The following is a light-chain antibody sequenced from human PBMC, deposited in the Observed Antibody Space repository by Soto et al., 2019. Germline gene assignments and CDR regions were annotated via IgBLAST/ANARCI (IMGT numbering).Light chain of an antibody. Sequence: EIVMAQSPATLSVSPGERATLSCRASQSVSSNLAWYQQIPGQAPRLLIYGASSRATGIPDRFSGSGSGTDFTLTISSLEPEDFAVYCSTLYGSLQCSFGEGTKLDI. CDR1: QSVSSN. CDR3: TLYGSLQCS. J-gene: IGKJ2*04. CDR2: GAS. V-gene: IGKV3-20*01.